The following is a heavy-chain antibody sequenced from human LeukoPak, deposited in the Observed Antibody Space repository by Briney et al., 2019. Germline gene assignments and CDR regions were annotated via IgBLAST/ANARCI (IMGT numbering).Heavy chain of an antibody. CDR3: ARDRGIAAAGGFDY. J-gene: IGHJ4*02. Sequence: GGSLRLSCAASGFTFSSYEMNWFRQAPGKGLEWVSYISSSGSTIYYADSVKGRFTISRDNAKNSLYLQMNSLRAEDTAVYYCARDRGIAAAGGFDYWGQGTLVTVSS. CDR2: ISSSGSTI. CDR1: GFTFSSYE. D-gene: IGHD6-13*01. V-gene: IGHV3-48*03.